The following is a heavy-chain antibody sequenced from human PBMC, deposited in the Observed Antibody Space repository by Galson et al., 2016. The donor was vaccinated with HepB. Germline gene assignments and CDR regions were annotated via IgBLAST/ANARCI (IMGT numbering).Heavy chain of an antibody. CDR3: AREPAFGELYFDS. CDR2: LGFDGSSK. Sequence: SLRLSCAGSGFKFSSFSMHWVRQAPGKGLEWVAFLGFDGSSKYYADSVRGRFTISRDNSKSTLYLEMDSLRAEDTAVYFCAREPAFGELYFDSWGQGTLITVSS. D-gene: IGHD3-10*01. J-gene: IGHJ4*02. CDR1: GFKFSSFS. V-gene: IGHV3-33*01.